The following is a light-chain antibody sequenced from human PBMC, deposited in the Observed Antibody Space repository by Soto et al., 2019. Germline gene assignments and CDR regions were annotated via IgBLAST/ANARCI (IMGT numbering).Light chain of an antibody. Sequence: EIELTQSPATLSWSPGERATLYCRSSQTVNANFLAWYQQKPGQAPRLLIYGVSNRAPGIPDRFSGSGSGTDITLTISRLEPEDFAVYYCHQSGDSPTFGQGTKVDIK. CDR3: HQSGDSPT. CDR2: GVS. J-gene: IGKJ1*01. CDR1: QTVNANF. V-gene: IGKV3-20*01.